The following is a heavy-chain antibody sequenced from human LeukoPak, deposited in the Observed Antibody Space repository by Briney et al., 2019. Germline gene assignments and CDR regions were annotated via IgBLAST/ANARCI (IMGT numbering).Heavy chain of an antibody. Sequence: PSETLSLTCTVSGGSISSGGYYWSWIRQHPGKGLEWIGYIYYSGSTYYNPSLKSRVTISVDTSKNQFSLKLSSVTAADTAVYYCARAYYDFWNYYYYYYMDVWGKGTTVTVSS. CDR3: ARAYYDFWNYYYYYYMDV. D-gene: IGHD3-3*01. CDR1: GGSISSGGYY. J-gene: IGHJ6*03. CDR2: IYYSGST. V-gene: IGHV4-31*03.